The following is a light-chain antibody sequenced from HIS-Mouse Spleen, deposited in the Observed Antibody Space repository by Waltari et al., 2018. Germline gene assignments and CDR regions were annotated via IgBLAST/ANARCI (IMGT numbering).Light chain of an antibody. CDR1: SSDVGGYNY. CDR2: DVS. CDR3: SSYTSSSTYV. J-gene: IGLJ1*01. Sequence: QSALTQPASVSGPPGQSIPIPCTGPSSDVGGYNYVSWYQHHPGQAPKLMIYDVSNRPSGVSNRFSGSKSGNTASLTISGLQAEDEADYYCSSYTSSSTYVFGTGTKVTVL. V-gene: IGLV2-14*03.